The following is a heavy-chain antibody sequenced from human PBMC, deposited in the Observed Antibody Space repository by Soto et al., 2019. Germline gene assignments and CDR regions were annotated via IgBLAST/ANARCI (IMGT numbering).Heavy chain of an antibody. V-gene: IGHV4-34*01. CDR3: ARWVRGYSYGYSDD. D-gene: IGHD5-18*01. J-gene: IGHJ4*02. CDR2: INHSGST. Sequence: SETLSLTCAVYGGSFSGYYWSWIRQPPGKGLEWIGEINHSGSTNYNPSLKSRVTISVDTSKNQFSLKLSSVTAADTAVYYCARWVRGYSYGYSDDWGQGTLVTVSS. CDR1: GGSFSGYY.